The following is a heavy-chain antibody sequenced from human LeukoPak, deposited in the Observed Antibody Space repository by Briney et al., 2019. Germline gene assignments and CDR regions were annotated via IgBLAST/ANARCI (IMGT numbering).Heavy chain of an antibody. Sequence: GGSLRLSCTASGFTFGDYAMSWFRQAPGKGLEWVGFIRSKAYGGTTEYAASVKGRFTISRDDSKSIAYLQMNSLKTEDTAVYYCTRDYSNHAGRPFDYWGQGTLVTVSS. J-gene: IGHJ4*02. V-gene: IGHV3-49*03. CDR3: TRDYSNHAGRPFDY. CDR2: IRSKAYGGTT. CDR1: GFTFGDYA. D-gene: IGHD4-4*01.